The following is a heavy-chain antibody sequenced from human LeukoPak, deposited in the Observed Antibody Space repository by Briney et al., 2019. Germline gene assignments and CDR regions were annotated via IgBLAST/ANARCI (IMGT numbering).Heavy chain of an antibody. Sequence: PSGTLSLTCTVSGGSISTYYWSWIRQPPGKGLEWIGCIYYSGSTNYNPSLKSRVTISVDTSKNQFSLKLSSVTAAGTAVYYCASPREGYWGQGTLVTVSS. CDR1: GGSISTYY. D-gene: IGHD1-26*01. CDR2: IYYSGST. J-gene: IGHJ4*02. V-gene: IGHV4-59*08. CDR3: ASPREGY.